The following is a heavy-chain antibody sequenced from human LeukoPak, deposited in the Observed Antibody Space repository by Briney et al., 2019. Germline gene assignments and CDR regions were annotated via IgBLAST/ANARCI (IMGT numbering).Heavy chain of an antibody. CDR3: ARSRFNYGLNNFDY. Sequence: SETLSLTCTVSGGSISSYYWSWIRQPPGKGLEWIGYIYYSGSTNYNPSLKSRVTISVDTSKNQFSLKLSSVTAADTAVYYCARSRFNYGLNNFDYWGQGTLVTVSS. V-gene: IGHV4-59*01. CDR1: GGSISSYY. D-gene: IGHD5-18*01. CDR2: IYYSGST. J-gene: IGHJ4*02.